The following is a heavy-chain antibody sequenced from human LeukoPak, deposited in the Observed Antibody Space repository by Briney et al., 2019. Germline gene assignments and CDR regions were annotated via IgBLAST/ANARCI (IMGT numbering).Heavy chain of an antibody. CDR1: GFTVSSNY. CDR2: IYSGGST. V-gene: IGHV3-53*01. D-gene: IGHD1-26*01. CDR3: ARGRYSGSSDY. Sequence: GGSLRLSCAASGFTVSSNYMSWVRQAPGKGLEWVSVIYSGGSTYYADSVKGRFTISRDNSKNTLYLQMSSLRAEDTAVYYCARGRYSGSSDYWGQGTLVTVSS. J-gene: IGHJ4*02.